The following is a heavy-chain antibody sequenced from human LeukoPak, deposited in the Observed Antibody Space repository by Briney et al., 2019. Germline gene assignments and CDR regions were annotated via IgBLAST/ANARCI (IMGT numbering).Heavy chain of an antibody. Sequence: GVSLRLSCAAAGFTFDDYAMHWVRQAPGKGLEWVSLISGDGGSTYYADSVKGRFTISRDNSKNSLYLQMNSLRTEDTALYYCAKDGGGRYSGYDSTFDYWGQGTLVTVSS. J-gene: IGHJ4*02. CDR2: ISGDGGST. D-gene: IGHD5-12*01. CDR1: GFTFDDYA. V-gene: IGHV3-43*02. CDR3: AKDGGGRYSGYDSTFDY.